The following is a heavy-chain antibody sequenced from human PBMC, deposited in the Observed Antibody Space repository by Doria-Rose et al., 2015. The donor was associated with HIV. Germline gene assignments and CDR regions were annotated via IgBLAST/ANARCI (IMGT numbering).Heavy chain of an antibody. J-gene: IGHJ6*02. V-gene: IGHV3-30-3*01. CDR2: GDNK. Sequence: GDNKYYPDSVKGRFTVSRDITKNTLSLQMNSLRAGDMAVYYCARNPLGYFSGYYYSIMDVWGQGTTVTVSS. D-gene: IGHD1-1*01. CDR3: ARNPLGYFSGYYYSIMDV.